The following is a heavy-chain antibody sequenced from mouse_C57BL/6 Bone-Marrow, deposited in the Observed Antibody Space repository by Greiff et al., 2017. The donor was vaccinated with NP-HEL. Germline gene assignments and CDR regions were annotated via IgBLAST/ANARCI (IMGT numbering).Heavy chain of an antibody. CDR1: GYTFTSYW. D-gene: IGHD1-1*01. CDR2: IHPNSGST. V-gene: IGHV1-64*01. CDR3: AREETVVAKGGWYFDV. J-gene: IGHJ1*03. Sequence: VQLQQPGAELVKPGASVKLSCKASGYTFTSYWMHWVKQRPGQGLEWIGMIHPNSGSTNYNEKFKSKATLTVDKSSSTVYMQISSLTCEDSAVYYCAREETVVAKGGWYFDVWGTGTTVTVSS.